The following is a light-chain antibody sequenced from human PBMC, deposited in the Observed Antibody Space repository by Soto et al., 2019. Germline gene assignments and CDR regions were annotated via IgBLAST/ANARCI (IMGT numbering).Light chain of an antibody. CDR3: LQDYNYPRT. J-gene: IGKJ1*01. CDR1: QDIRNV. CDR2: AAS. V-gene: IGKV1-6*01. Sequence: IQITQSPSSLSSSVLERFTITCRASQDIRNVLGWFQQKPGKAPKLLISAASFLQSGVPSRFSGSGSGTDFTLTISSLQPEDFATYYCLQDYNYPRTFGQGTKV.